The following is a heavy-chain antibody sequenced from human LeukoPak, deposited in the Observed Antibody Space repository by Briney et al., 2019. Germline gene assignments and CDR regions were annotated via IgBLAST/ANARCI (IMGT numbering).Heavy chain of an antibody. D-gene: IGHD4-17*01. CDR1: GFTFSSYG. Sequence: GGSLRLSCAASGFTFSSYGMHWVRQAPGKGLEWVAVISYDGSNKYYADSVKGRFTISRDNSKNTLYLQMNSLRAEDTAVYYCAKELHDYGDFDHWGQGTLVTVSS. V-gene: IGHV3-30*18. CDR3: AKELHDYGDFDH. J-gene: IGHJ4*02. CDR2: ISYDGSNK.